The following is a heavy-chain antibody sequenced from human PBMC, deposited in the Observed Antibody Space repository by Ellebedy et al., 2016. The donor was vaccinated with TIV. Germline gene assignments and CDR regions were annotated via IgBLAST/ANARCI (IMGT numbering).Heavy chain of an antibody. J-gene: IGHJ3*02. CDR3: TRHLPPQLEAFDI. Sequence: SETLSLTXIVSGGSVSSSSYYWGWIRQPPGKGLEWIGSIYYSGSTYYNPSLKSRVTISVDTSKNQFSLRLTSVTAPDTAVYYCTRHLPPQLEAFDIWGQGTVVTVSS. D-gene: IGHD1-1*01. CDR1: GGSVSSSSYY. CDR2: IYYSGST. V-gene: IGHV4-39*01.